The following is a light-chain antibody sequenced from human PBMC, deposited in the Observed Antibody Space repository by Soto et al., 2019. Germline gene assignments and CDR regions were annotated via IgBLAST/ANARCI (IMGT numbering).Light chain of an antibody. V-gene: IGKV1-12*01. Sequence: DIQMTQSPSSVSASVGDRVTITCRASQGISTWLAWYQQKPGKAPKLLIYAASSLQSGVPSRSSGSGSGTDVTLTIIRLQPEDFATYSCQQGNSFPWTFGRGTKVEIK. CDR2: AAS. J-gene: IGKJ1*01. CDR3: QQGNSFPWT. CDR1: QGISTW.